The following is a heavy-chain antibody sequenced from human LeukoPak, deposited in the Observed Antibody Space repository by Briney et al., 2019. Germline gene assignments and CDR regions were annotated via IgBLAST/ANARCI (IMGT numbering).Heavy chain of an antibody. J-gene: IGHJ4*02. CDR2: ISGSGGST. CDR1: GFTFSSYS. D-gene: IGHD6-13*01. Sequence: GGSPRLSCAASGFTFSSYSMSWIRQAPGKGLEWVSAISGSGGSTYYADSVKGRFTISRDNSKNTLYLQMNSLRAEDTAVYYCAKPGIAAAPTGDFDYWGQGTLVTVSS. V-gene: IGHV3-23*01. CDR3: AKPGIAAAPTGDFDY.